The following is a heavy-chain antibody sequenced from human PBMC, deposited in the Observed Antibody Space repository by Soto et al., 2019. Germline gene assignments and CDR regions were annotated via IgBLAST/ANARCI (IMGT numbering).Heavy chain of an antibody. CDR1: GGTFSSYA. Sequence: SVKVSCKASGGTFSSYAISWVRQAPGQGLEWMGGIIPIFGTANYAQKFQGRVTITADESTSTAYMELNSLRAEDTAVYYCARDTTYYHDSRDPAENPDYHYYGMDVWGQGTTVTVSS. CDR3: ARDTTYYHDSRDPAENPDYHYYGMDV. J-gene: IGHJ6*02. D-gene: IGHD3-22*01. CDR2: IIPIFGTA. V-gene: IGHV1-69*13.